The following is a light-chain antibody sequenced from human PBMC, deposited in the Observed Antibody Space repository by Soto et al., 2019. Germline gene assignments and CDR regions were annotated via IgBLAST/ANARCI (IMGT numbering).Light chain of an antibody. J-gene: IGLJ1*01. Sequence: QSALTQPASVSGSPGQSITISFTGTSSDVGGFNSVCWYQHHPGNAPKLMIYEVSDRPSGVSNRFSGSKSGNTASLTISGLQAEDAADYYCSSYRGSDTYVFGTGTKFTVL. V-gene: IGLV2-14*01. CDR1: SSDVGGFNS. CDR2: EVS. CDR3: SSYRGSDTYV.